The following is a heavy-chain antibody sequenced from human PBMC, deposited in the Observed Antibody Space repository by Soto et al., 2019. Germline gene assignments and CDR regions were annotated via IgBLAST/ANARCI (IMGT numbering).Heavy chain of an antibody. CDR3: VRDGTKTLRDWFDP. D-gene: IGHD1-1*01. Sequence: SETLSLTCTVSGACISGFYWSWVRKSAGKGLEWIGRIYATGTNDYNPSLKSRVMMSVDTSKKQFSLKLRSVTAADTAVYYCVRDGTKTLRDWFDPWGQGISVTVSS. CDR2: IYATGTN. V-gene: IGHV4-4*07. CDR1: GACISGFY. J-gene: IGHJ5*02.